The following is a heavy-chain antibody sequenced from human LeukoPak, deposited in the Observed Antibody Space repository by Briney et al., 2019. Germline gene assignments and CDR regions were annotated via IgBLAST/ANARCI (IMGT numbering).Heavy chain of an antibody. V-gene: IGHV3-74*01. Sequence: PGGSLRHSCTASGFYFSSYWMHWVRQVPGKGLVWVSRINSDGSSTNYADSVKGRFTISRDNTKNTLNLQMNSLRAEDTAVYYCVRGGQWIQPPSPFDYWGQGTLVTVSS. D-gene: IGHD5-18*01. CDR1: GFYFSSYW. CDR2: INSDGSST. J-gene: IGHJ4*02. CDR3: VRGGQWIQPPSPFDY.